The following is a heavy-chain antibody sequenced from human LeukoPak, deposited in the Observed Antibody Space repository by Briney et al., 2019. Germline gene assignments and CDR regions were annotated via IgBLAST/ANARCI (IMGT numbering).Heavy chain of an antibody. CDR2: ISSSGDTT. Sequence: GGSLRLSCVASGFTFSRYWMSWVRQAPGKGLEYVSAISSSGDTTYYADSMKGRITISRDNSKNTLYLQMSSLRTEDTAVYFCVKGAESYCDSRSDYWGQGTLVTVYS. D-gene: IGHD3-22*01. V-gene: IGHV3-64D*09. CDR3: VKGAESYCDSRSDY. J-gene: IGHJ4*02. CDR1: GFTFSRYW.